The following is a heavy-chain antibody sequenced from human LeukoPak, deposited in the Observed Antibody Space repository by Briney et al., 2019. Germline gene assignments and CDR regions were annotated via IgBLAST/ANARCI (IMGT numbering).Heavy chain of an antibody. J-gene: IGHJ3*02. V-gene: IGHV6-1*01. D-gene: IGHD6-19*01. CDR1: GDSVSSNSAA. Sequence: SQTLSLTCAISGDSVSSNSAAWNWIRQSPSRGLEWLGRTYYRSKWYNDYAVSVKSRITINPDTPKNQFSLQLNSVTPEDTAVYYCARGEAIAVAGTGAFDIWGQGTMVTVSS. CDR3: ARGEAIAVAGTGAFDI. CDR2: TYYRSKWYN.